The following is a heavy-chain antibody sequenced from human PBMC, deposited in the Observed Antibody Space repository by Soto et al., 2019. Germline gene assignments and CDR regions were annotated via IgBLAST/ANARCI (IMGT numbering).Heavy chain of an antibody. J-gene: IGHJ4*02. D-gene: IGHD1-26*01. CDR3: ARAQVWDIHDY. CDR1: GYTFTNYH. CDR2: INLSGGST. V-gene: IGHV1-46*03. Sequence: HVQLVQSGAEVKKPGASVRISCKASGYTFTNYHMHWVRQAPGQGLEWVGVINLSGGSTTYAQKFQGRVTMTRDTSTNTVYMDLSSLRSEDTAVYYCARAQVWDIHDYWGQGTLVTVSS.